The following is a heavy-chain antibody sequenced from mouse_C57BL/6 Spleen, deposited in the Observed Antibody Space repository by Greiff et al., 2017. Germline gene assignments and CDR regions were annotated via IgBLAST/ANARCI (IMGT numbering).Heavy chain of an antibody. CDR1: GYTFTSYW. J-gene: IGHJ4*01. D-gene: IGHD2-4*01. Sequence: QVQLQQPGAELVKPGASVKLSCKASGYTFTSYWMHWVKQRPGQGLEWIGMIHPNSGSTNYNEKFKSKATLTVDKSSSTAYMQLSSLTSEDSAVYYWARPIYDYDGDYYAMDYWGQGTAGTVSS. CDR2: IHPNSGST. CDR3: ARPIYDYDGDYYAMDY. V-gene: IGHV1-64*01.